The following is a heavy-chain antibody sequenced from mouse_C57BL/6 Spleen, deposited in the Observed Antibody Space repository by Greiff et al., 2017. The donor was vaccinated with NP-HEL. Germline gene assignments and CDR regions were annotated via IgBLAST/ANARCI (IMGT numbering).Heavy chain of an antibody. V-gene: IGHV1-82*01. D-gene: IGHD2-3*01. CDR3: ARKDGYYFDY. CDR2: IYPNSGST. J-gene: IGHJ2*01. Sequence: QVQLKESGPELVKPGASVKISCKASGYAFSSSWMNWVKQRPGKGLEWIGRIYPNSGSTNYNEKFKSKATLTVDKSSSTAYMQLSSLTSEDSAVYYCARKDGYYFDYWGQGTTLTVSS. CDR1: GYAFSSSW.